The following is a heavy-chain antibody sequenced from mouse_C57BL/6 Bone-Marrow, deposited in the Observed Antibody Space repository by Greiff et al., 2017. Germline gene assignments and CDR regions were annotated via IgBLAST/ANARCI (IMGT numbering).Heavy chain of an antibody. CDR3: ACITTVVARNYAMDY. D-gene: IGHD1-1*01. Sequence: VQLKESVAELVRPGASVKLSCTASGFNIKNTYMHWVKQRPEQGLEWIGRIDPANGNTKYAPKFQGKATITADTSSNTAYLQLSSLTSEDTAIYYCACITTVVARNYAMDYWGQGTSVTVSS. CDR1: GFNIKNTY. V-gene: IGHV14-3*01. CDR2: IDPANGNT. J-gene: IGHJ4*01.